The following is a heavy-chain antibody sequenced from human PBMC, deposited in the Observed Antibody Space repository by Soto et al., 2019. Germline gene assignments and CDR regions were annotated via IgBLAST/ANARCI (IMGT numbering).Heavy chain of an antibody. Sequence: ASVKVSCKAYTDTFSTYGVSWVRQAPGQGLEWIGWISGYNGDTNYAQKLQGRVTMTTDTSTSTAYMELRSLRSDDTAVYYCARRQWLVGGYYYGMDVWGQGTTVTVSS. J-gene: IGHJ6*02. V-gene: IGHV1-18*01. D-gene: IGHD6-19*01. CDR2: ISGYNGDT. CDR1: TDTFSTYG. CDR3: ARRQWLVGGYYYGMDV.